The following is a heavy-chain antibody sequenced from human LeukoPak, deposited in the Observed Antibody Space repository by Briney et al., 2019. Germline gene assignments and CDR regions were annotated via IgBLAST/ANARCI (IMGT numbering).Heavy chain of an antibody. V-gene: IGHV4-31*03. CDR3: AREGTATDGMGFDY. J-gene: IGHJ4*02. Sequence: SSQTLSLTCTVSGGSISSGGCYWNWIHQHPGKGLEWMGYIYYSGSTYYSPSLNSRVTISGDMSKTQFSLKLSSVTAADTAVYYCAREGTATDGMGFDYWGQGTLVTVSS. D-gene: IGHD6-13*01. CDR2: IYYSGST. CDR1: GGSISSGGCY.